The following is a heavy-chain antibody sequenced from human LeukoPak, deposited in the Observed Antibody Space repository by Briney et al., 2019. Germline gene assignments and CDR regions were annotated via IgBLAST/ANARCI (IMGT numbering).Heavy chain of an antibody. V-gene: IGHV1-18*04. CDR1: GYSFTSYG. J-gene: IGHJ5*02. CDR2: ISGSTGNT. D-gene: IGHD2-2*01. CDR3: ARVGRDCSSINCYWGHWFDP. Sequence: ASVKVSCKASGYSFTSYGITWVREAPGQGPEWMGWISGSTGNTHYAQNVQGRVTMTTDTATSTAYMELRSLGSDDPAVYYCARVGRDCSSINCYWGHWFDPWGQGTLLIVSS.